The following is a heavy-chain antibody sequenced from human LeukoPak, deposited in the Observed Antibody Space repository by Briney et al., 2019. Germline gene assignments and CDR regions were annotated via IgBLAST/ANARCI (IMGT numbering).Heavy chain of an antibody. CDR1: GGSFSGYY. CDR2: INHSGST. J-gene: IGHJ4*02. D-gene: IGHD3-9*01. CDR3: ARGGDILTGPH. V-gene: IGHV4-34*01. Sequence: SETLSLTCAVYGGSFSGYYWSWIRQPPGKGLEWIGEINHSGSTNYNPSLKSRVTISVDTSKNQFSLKLSSVTAADTAVYYCARGGDILTGPHWGQGTLVTVSS.